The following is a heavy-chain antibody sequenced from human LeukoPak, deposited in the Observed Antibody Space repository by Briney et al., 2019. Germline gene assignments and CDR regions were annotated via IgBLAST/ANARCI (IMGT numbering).Heavy chain of an antibody. V-gene: IGHV4-4*07. Sequence: SETLSLXCTVSGGSISSYYGSWIRPPAGEGLEWIGRIYTSGSTTYNPTPKSRVTMSVDTSQNQSSLKLSSVTAADTAVYYCARVRGESVLPAARYYYYYYMDVWGKGTTVTVCS. D-gene: IGHD2-2*01. CDR2: IYTSGST. J-gene: IGHJ6*03. CDR1: GGSISSYY. CDR3: ARVRGESVLPAARYYYYYYMDV.